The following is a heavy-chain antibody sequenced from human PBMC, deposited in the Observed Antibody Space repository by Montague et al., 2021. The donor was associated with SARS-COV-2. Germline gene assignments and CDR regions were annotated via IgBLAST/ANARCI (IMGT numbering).Heavy chain of an antibody. CDR2: IYYTGST. CDR3: ARGFDY. V-gene: IGHV4-59*01. J-gene: IGHJ4*02. Sequence: SETLSLTCTVSGGSIGTYDWNWIRQSPGKGLEWLGYIYYTGSTKYSPSLKSRVTISVDTSKNQFSLKLSSVTAADTAVYYCARGFDYWGQGTLVTVSS. CDR1: GGSIGTYD.